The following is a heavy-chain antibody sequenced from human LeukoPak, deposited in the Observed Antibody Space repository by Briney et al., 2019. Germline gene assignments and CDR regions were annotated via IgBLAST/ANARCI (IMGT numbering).Heavy chain of an antibody. Sequence: GASVKVSCKASGYTFTSYDINWVRQATGQGLEWMGWMNPNSGNTGYAQKFQGRVTMTRNTSISTAYMELSSLRSEDTAVYYCARGRQPAPPGWFDPWGQGTLVTVSS. CDR3: ARGRQPAPPGWFDP. V-gene: IGHV1-8*01. J-gene: IGHJ5*02. D-gene: IGHD2-2*01. CDR1: GYTFTSYD. CDR2: MNPNSGNT.